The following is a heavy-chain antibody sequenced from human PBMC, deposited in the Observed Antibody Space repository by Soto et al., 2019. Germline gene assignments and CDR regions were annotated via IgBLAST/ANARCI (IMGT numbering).Heavy chain of an antibody. CDR1: GFTFSSYA. V-gene: IGHV3-23*01. D-gene: IGHD5-12*01. CDR3: AKEGDGYNYETGTFDY. Sequence: GGSLRLSCAASGFTFSSYAMSWVRQAPGKGLEWVSAISGSGGSTYYADSVKGRFTISRDNSKNTLYLQMNSLRAEDTAVYYCAKEGDGYNYETGTFDYWGQGTLVTVSS. CDR2: ISGSGGST. J-gene: IGHJ4*02.